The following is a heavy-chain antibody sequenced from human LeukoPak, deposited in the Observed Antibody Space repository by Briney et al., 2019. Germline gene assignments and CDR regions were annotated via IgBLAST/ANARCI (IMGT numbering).Heavy chain of an antibody. CDR2: INHSGST. CDR1: GGSFSGYY. J-gene: IGHJ4*02. V-gene: IGHV4-34*01. Sequence: SETLSLTCAVYGGSFSGYYWSWIRQPPGKGLEGIGEINHSGSTNYNPSLKSRVTISVDTSKNQFSLKLSSVTAADTAVYYCARVYYDSSGYYWLDYWGQGTLVTVSS. D-gene: IGHD3-22*01. CDR3: ARVYYDSSGYYWLDY.